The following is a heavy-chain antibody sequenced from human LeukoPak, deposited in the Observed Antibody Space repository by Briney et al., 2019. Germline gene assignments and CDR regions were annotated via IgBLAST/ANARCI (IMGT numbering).Heavy chain of an antibody. D-gene: IGHD3-9*01. Sequence: GRSLRLSCAASGFTFSSYGMHWVRQAPGKGLEWVAVIWYDGSNKYYADSVKGRFTISRDNSKNTLYLQMNSLRAEDTAAYYCAKESDWLLYYFDYWGQGTLVTVSS. CDR1: GFTFSSYG. CDR3: AKESDWLLYYFDY. V-gene: IGHV3-33*06. J-gene: IGHJ4*02. CDR2: IWYDGSNK.